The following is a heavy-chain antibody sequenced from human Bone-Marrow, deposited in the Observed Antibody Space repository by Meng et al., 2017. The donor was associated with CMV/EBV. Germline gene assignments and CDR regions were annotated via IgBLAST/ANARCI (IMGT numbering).Heavy chain of an antibody. Sequence: SVKVSCKASGGTFSSYAMRWVRQAPGQGLEWMGGISPIIGTANYAQKFQGRVTITTTESTSTAYMELSSLRSRDTAMYYCARGFYCSSTSCYRTKDYYYYGMDVWGQGTTVTVSS. V-gene: IGHV1-69*05. J-gene: IGHJ6*02. CDR2: ISPIIGTA. CDR1: GGTFSSYA. CDR3: ARGFYCSSTSCYRTKDYYYYGMDV. D-gene: IGHD2-2*01.